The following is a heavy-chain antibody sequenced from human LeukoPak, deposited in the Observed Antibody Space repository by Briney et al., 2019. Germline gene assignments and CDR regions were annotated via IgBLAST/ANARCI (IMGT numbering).Heavy chain of an antibody. CDR3: ARALRLANDALDI. Sequence: ASVKVSCKASGYTFSGYYIHWVRQAPGQGPVWMGWINPNNGGTDHALQFQGRVTMTRDTSIHTVYLELRRLSSDDAAVYFCARALRLANDALDIWGQGTMVTVSS. V-gene: IGHV1-2*02. CDR1: GYTFSGYY. CDR2: INPNNGGT. J-gene: IGHJ3*02.